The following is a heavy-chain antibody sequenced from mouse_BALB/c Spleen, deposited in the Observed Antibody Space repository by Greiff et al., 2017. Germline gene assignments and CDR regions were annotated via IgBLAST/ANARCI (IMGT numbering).Heavy chain of an antibody. Sequence: EVQVVESGGGLVQPGGSLKLSCAASGFTFSSYTMSWVRQTPEKRLEWVAYISNGGGSTYYPDTVKGRFTISRDNAKNTLYLQMSSLKSEDTAMYYCARQGLYDGYYDYWGQGTTLTVSS. J-gene: IGHJ2*01. V-gene: IGHV5-12-2*01. CDR1: GFTFSSYT. CDR3: ARQGLYDGYYDY. CDR2: ISNGGGST. D-gene: IGHD2-3*01.